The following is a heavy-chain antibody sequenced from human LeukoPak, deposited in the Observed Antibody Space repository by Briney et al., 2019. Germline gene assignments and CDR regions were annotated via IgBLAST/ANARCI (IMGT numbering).Heavy chain of an antibody. CDR1: GGSISSYY. J-gene: IGHJ6*03. CDR2: IYYSGST. V-gene: IGHV4-59*08. D-gene: IGHD5-18*01. CDR3: ARHVDTAMVTRDYYYYMDV. Sequence: SETLSLTCTVSGGSISSYYWSWIRQPPGKGLEWIGYIYYSGSTNYNPSLKSRVTISVDTSKNQFSLKLGSVTAADTAVYYCARHVDTAMVTRDYYYYMDVWGKGTTVTVSS.